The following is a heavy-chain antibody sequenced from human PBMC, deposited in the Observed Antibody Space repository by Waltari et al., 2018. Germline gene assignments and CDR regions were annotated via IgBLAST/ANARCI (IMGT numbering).Heavy chain of an antibody. D-gene: IGHD2-15*01. J-gene: IGHJ4*02. CDR3: AHRHCSGGSCYNYFDY. CDR1: GFSLSTSGVG. Sequence: QITLKESGPTLVKPTQTLTLTCTFSGFSLSTSGVGVGWIRQPPGKALEWLALIYWNDDKRYSPSLKSRLTITKDTSKNQVVLTMTNMDPVDTATYYCAHRHCSGGSCYNYFDYWGQGTLVTVSS. CDR2: IYWNDDK. V-gene: IGHV2-5*01.